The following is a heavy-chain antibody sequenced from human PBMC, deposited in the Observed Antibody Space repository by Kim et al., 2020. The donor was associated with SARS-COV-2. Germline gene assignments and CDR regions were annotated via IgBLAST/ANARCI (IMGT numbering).Heavy chain of an antibody. CDR2: IYYSGST. CDR3: ARDGNYDSTPLI. J-gene: IGHJ3*02. V-gene: IGHV4-31*03. CDR1: GGSISSGGYY. Sequence: SQTLSLTCTVSGGSISSGGYYWSWIRQHPGKGLEWIGYIYYSGSTYYNPSLKSRVTISVDTSKNQFSLKLSSVTAADTAVYYCARDGNYDSTPLIWGQGTMVTVSS. D-gene: IGHD3-22*01.